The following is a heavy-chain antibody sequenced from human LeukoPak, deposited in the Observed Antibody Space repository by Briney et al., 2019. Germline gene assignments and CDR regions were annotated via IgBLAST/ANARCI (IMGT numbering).Heavy chain of an antibody. Sequence: GGSLRLSCAASGFTFSSYWMSWVRQAPGKGLEWVANIKQDGSEKYYVDSVKGRFTISRDNAKNSLYLQMNSLKTEDTAVYYCTTAGGYDDFDYWGQGTLVTVSS. D-gene: IGHD5-12*01. CDR1: GFTFSSYW. V-gene: IGHV3-7*03. J-gene: IGHJ4*02. CDR2: IKQDGSEK. CDR3: TTAGGYDDFDY.